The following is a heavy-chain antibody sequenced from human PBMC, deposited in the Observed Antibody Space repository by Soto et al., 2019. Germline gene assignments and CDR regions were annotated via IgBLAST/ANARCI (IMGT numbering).Heavy chain of an antibody. D-gene: IGHD2-8*02. CDR1: GGSISSYY. CDR2: IYYSGST. CDR3: ARRLVGRNNWFDP. Sequence: QVQLQESGPGLVKPSETLSLTCTVSGGSISSYYWSWIRQPPGKGLEWIGYIYYSGSTNYNPSLKSRVTISVDTSTNQFSLKLSSVTAADTAVYYRARRLVGRNNWFDPWGQGTLVTVSS. J-gene: IGHJ5*02. V-gene: IGHV4-59*01.